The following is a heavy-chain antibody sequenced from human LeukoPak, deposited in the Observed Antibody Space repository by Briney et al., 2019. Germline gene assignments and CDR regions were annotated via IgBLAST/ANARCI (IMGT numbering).Heavy chain of an antibody. D-gene: IGHD6-19*01. CDR1: GVIVSRNF. CDR2: MYAGGTT. J-gene: IGHJ5*02. V-gene: IGHV3-53*01. CDR3: ARGSGSGWPLDR. Sequence: GGSVRLSCAASGVIVSRNFMSWVRQAPGKGLQWVAIMYAGGTTDYSDSVRGRFHISRDSSNNTLSLQINSLRVEDTAVYHCARGSGSGWPLDRWGQGALVTVSS.